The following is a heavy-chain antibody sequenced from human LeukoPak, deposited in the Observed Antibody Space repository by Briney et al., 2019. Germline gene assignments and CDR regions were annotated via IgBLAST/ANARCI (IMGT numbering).Heavy chain of an antibody. CDR2: TSGSGVST. CDR1: GFTFSNYA. CDR3: AEDQRWESPHYLDS. V-gene: IGHV3-23*01. Sequence: PGGPLRLSCAASGFTFSNYAMTWVRQAPGKGLEWVSGTSGSGVSTYYADSVRGRFTISRDNSKNTLYVQMNSLRDEDTAVYYCAEDQRWESPHYLDSWGQGTLVTVSS. J-gene: IGHJ4*02. D-gene: IGHD1-26*01.